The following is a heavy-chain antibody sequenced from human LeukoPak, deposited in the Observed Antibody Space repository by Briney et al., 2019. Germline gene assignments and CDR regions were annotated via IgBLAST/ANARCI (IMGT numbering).Heavy chain of an antibody. CDR1: GGSFSGYY. V-gene: IGHV4-34*01. CDR2: INHSGST. Sequence: SETLSLTCAVYGGSFSGYYWSWIRQPPGKGLEWIGEINHSGSTNYNPSLKSRVTISVDTSKNQFSLKLSSVTAADTAVYYCARQDISSSAEFDYWGQGTLVTVSS. D-gene: IGHD6-6*01. J-gene: IGHJ4*02. CDR3: ARQDISSSAEFDY.